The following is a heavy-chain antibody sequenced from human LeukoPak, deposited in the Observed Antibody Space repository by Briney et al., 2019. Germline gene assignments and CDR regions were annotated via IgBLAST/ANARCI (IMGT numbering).Heavy chain of an antibody. CDR3: ARKSYYDILTGYGWNAFDI. V-gene: IGHV4-59*01. D-gene: IGHD3-9*01. CDR1: GGSISSYY. CDR2: IYYTGST. Sequence: SETLSLTCTVSGGSISSYYWSWIRQPPGKGLEWIGYIYYTGSTNYNPSLKSRVTISVDTSKNQFSLKLSSVTAADTAVYYCARKSYYDILTGYGWNAFDIWGQGTMVTVSS. J-gene: IGHJ3*02.